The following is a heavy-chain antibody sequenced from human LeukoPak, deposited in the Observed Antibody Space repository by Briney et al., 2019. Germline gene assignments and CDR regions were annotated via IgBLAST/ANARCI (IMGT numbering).Heavy chain of an antibody. V-gene: IGHV3-23*01. D-gene: IGHD6-19*01. CDR1: GFTFSNYA. CDR2: ISGSGDTT. Sequence: PGGSLRLSCAASGFTFSNYAMTWVRRGPGKGLEWVSGISGSGDTTYYADSEKGRFTTSRDNFRNTLYLQMNSLTVADTAVYFCARESFKAVAGYLDYWGQGILVTVSS. J-gene: IGHJ4*02. CDR3: ARESFKAVAGYLDY.